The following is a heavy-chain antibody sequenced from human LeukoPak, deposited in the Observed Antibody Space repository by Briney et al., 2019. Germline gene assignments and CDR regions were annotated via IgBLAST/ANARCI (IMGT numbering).Heavy chain of an antibody. V-gene: IGHV5-51*01. CDR1: GYSFTGYW. D-gene: IGHD5-18*01. CDR3: ARLMGSGYSYDEVRGYYYGMDV. Sequence: GESLKISCKGSGYSFTGYWIGWVRQMPGKGLEWMGIIYPGDSDTRYSPSFQGQVTISADKSISTAYLQWSSLKASDTAMYYCARLMGSGYSYDEVRGYYYGMDVWGQGTTVTVSS. J-gene: IGHJ6*02. CDR2: IYPGDSDT.